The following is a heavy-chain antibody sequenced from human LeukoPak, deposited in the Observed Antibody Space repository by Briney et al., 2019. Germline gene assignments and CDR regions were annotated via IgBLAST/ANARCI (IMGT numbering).Heavy chain of an antibody. D-gene: IGHD6-13*01. CDR1: GSTFSSYG. CDR2: ISSSNTYI. V-gene: IGHV3-21*01. CDR3: ARTYSSSAFDI. Sequence: GGSLRLSCAASGSTFSSYGMNWVRQAPGKGLEWVSYISSSNTYIYYAGSVKGRFTISRDNAKNSLYLQMNSLRAEDTAVYYCARTYSSSAFDIWGQGTMVTVSS. J-gene: IGHJ3*02.